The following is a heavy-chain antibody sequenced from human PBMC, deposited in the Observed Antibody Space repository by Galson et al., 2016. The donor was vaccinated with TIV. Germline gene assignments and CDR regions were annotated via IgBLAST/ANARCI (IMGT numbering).Heavy chain of an antibody. CDR1: GGTFSSYV. D-gene: IGHD4-17*01. Sequence: SVKVSCKASGGTFSSYVFNWVRLAPGQGLEWMGGIIPLFRTTNYAQKFQGRVTITADESTSSAYMELSSLRSEDTAVYFCARESHGDYLFNYFFDSWGQGTQVTVSS. J-gene: IGHJ4*02. CDR3: ARESHGDYLFNYFFDS. V-gene: IGHV1-69*13. CDR2: IIPLFRTT.